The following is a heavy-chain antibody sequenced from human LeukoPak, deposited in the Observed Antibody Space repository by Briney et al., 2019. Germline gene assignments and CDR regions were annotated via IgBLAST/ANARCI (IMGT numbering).Heavy chain of an antibody. D-gene: IGHD5-24*01. CDR1: GFTFSGYA. Sequence: GGSLRLSCAASGFTFSGYAMHWVRQAPGKGLEWVAVISYDGSNKYYADSVKGRFTISRDNSKNTLYLQMNSLRPEDTAVYYCARARFGYNRGPFDYWGQGILVTVSS. CDR3: ARARFGYNRGPFDY. J-gene: IGHJ4*02. V-gene: IGHV3-30-3*01. CDR2: ISYDGSNK.